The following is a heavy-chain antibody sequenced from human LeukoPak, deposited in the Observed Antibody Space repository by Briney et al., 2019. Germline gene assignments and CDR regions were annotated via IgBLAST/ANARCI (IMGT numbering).Heavy chain of an antibody. D-gene: IGHD5-18*01. V-gene: IGHV1-69*05. Sequence: GASVKVSCKASGGTFSSYAISWVRQAPGQGLEWMGGIIPIFGTANYAQKFQGRVTITTDESTSTAYMELSSLRSEDTAVYYCARAIGNNYGPRNFDYWGQGTLVTVSS. CDR1: GGTFSSYA. CDR2: IIPIFGTA. CDR3: ARAIGNNYGPRNFDY. J-gene: IGHJ4*02.